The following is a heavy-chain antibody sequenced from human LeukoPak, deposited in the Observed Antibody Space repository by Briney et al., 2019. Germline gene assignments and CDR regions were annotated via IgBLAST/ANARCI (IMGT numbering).Heavy chain of an antibody. D-gene: IGHD6-19*01. CDR1: GSSFTSYW. CDR3: ARQWWSSGSIYFDY. Sequence: GESLKISCKGSGSSFTSYWIGWVRPMPGKGLEWMGIIYPGDSDTRYSPSFQGQVTISADKSISTAYLQWSSLKASDTAMYYCARQWWSSGSIYFDYWGQGTLVTVSS. CDR2: IYPGDSDT. V-gene: IGHV5-51*01. J-gene: IGHJ4*02.